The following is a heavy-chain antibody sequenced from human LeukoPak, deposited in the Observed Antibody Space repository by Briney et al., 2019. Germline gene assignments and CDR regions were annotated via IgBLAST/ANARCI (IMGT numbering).Heavy chain of an antibody. J-gene: IGHJ3*02. V-gene: IGHV4-39*07. D-gene: IGHD4-17*01. CDR1: GGPISSGSDY. CDR2: VFYNGAT. CDR3: ARYPDYGDYARDAFDI. Sequence: TLSLTCTVSGGPISSGSDYWSWIRQPPGKGLEWIGTVFYNGATQYSPSLRSRVTISIDTSTNQFSLKLTSVTAADTALYYCARYPDYGDYARDAFDIWGQGTMVTVSS.